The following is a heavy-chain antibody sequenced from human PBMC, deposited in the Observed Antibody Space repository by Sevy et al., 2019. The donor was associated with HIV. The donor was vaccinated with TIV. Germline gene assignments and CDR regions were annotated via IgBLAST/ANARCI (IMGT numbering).Heavy chain of an antibody. D-gene: IGHD3-10*01. CDR3: AKDFKGTGNYYRKYYFDY. CDR2: IRSSNTI. CDR1: GFTFSDYS. V-gene: IGHV3-11*01. Sequence: GGCLRLSCAASGFTFSDYSMSWIRQAPGKGLEWISYIRSSNTIYYADSVKGRFTISRDNAKNSLYLQMNSLRAEDTAVYYWAKDFKGTGNYYRKYYFDYWGQGTLVTVSS. J-gene: IGHJ4*02.